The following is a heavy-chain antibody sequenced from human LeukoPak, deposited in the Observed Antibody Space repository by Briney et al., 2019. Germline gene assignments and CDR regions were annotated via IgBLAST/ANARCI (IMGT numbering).Heavy chain of an antibody. CDR3: AKGINTVYYDFWSGYFDY. D-gene: IGHD3-3*01. CDR2: ISSSSSYI. J-gene: IGHJ4*02. CDR1: GFTFSSYS. Sequence: PGGSLRLSCAASGFTFSSYSMNWVRQAPGKGLEWVSSISSSSSYIYYADSMKGRFTISRDNSKNTLYLQMNSLRAEDTAVYYCAKGINTVYYDFWSGYFDYWGQGTLVTVSS. V-gene: IGHV3-21*04.